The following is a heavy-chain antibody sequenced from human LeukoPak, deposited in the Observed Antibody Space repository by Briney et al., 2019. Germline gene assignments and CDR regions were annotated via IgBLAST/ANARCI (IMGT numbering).Heavy chain of an antibody. CDR2: INTNTGNP. J-gene: IGHJ4*02. Sequence: ASVKVSCKASGYAFTSYAMNWVRQAPGQGLEWMGWINTNTGNPTYAQGFTGRFVFSLDTSVSTAYLQISSLKAEDTAVYYCARELPTGEGLHLDYWGPGTLVTVSS. CDR1: GYAFTSYA. V-gene: IGHV7-4-1*02. D-gene: IGHD7-27*01. CDR3: ARELPTGEGLHLDY.